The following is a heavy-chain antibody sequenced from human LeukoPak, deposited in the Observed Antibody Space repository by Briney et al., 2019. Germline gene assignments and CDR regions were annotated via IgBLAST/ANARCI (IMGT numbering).Heavy chain of an antibody. Sequence: GVSAKVSCKASGYTFTSYGISWVRQAPGQGLEWMGWISSYNGNTNYAQNLQGRVTMTTDTSTSTAYMELRSLRSDDTAMYYCARDIDGGVLDYWGQGTLVTVSS. V-gene: IGHV1-18*01. D-gene: IGHD4-23*01. CDR3: ARDIDGGVLDY. CDR1: GYTFTSYG. J-gene: IGHJ4*02. CDR2: ISSYNGNT.